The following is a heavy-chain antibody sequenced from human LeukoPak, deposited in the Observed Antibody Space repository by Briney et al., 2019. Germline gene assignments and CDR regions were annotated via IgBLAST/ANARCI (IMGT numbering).Heavy chain of an antibody. CDR2: IFYSGGT. CDR1: GGSLNTPNYY. V-gene: IGHV4-39*07. J-gene: IGHJ4*02. D-gene: IGHD4-23*01. CDR3: ARLRWYHFDY. Sequence: SETLSLTCTVSGGSLNTPNYYWGWLRQTPGKGLEWIGNIFYSGGTYYSPSLTSRVTISLDTSRNQFSLRLNSVTVADTAVYYCARLRWYHFDYWGQGTLVTVSS.